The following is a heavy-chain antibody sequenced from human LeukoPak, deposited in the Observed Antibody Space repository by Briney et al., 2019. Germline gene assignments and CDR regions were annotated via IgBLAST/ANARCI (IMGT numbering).Heavy chain of an antibody. D-gene: IGHD4-17*01. J-gene: IGHJ4*02. CDR3: ARGEDGTGDYRPTYFDS. Sequence: SETLSLTCAVYRGSFSDYFWNWIRQPPGKGLEWIGEINHGGGTRYNPSLKSRATISVDTSKKQFSLNLTSVTAADTAVYYCARGEDGTGDYRPTYFDSWGQGTLVTVSS. CDR2: INHGGGT. V-gene: IGHV4-34*01. CDR1: RGSFSDYF.